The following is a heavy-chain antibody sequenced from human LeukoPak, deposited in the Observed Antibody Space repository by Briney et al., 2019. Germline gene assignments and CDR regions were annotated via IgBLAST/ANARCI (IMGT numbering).Heavy chain of an antibody. CDR3: VRLQAVTGNFDY. CDR1: GGSIGSSSFY. V-gene: IGHV4-39*07. CDR2: INYSGDT. D-gene: IGHD1-20*01. J-gene: IGHJ4*02. Sequence: SETLSLSCTVSGGSIGSSSFYWGWIRQPPGQGLEWIETINYSGDTYYNPSLKSRVTISVDSSRNQFSLKLSSVTAADTAVYYCVRLQAVTGNFDYWGQGALVTVSS.